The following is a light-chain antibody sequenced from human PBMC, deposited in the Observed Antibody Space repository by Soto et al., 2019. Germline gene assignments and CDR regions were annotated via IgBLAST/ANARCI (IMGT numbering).Light chain of an antibody. Sequence: QSVLTQPPSASGSPGQSVTISCTGTSSDVGGYEYVSWYQQHPGKAPKLIIYVVLKRPSGVPDRFSGSKSANTASLTVSGLQAEDEADYYCSSFAGSHYVFGTGTKVTVL. V-gene: IGLV2-8*01. CDR1: SSDVGGYEY. CDR2: VVL. CDR3: SSFAGSHYV. J-gene: IGLJ1*01.